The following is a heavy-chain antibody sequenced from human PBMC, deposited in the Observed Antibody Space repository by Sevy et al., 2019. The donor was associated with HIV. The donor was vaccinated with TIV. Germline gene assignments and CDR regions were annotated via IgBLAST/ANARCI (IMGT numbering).Heavy chain of an antibody. CDR3: AILPYDYIWGSSRYRYYFDD. V-gene: IGHV1-69*13. CDR1: GGTFSSHV. Sequence: ASVKVSCKASGGTFSSHVINWVRQAPGQGLEWMGQITPISGKANYAQTFQGRVTFTADGSTTTAYMDLSSLRSEDTAVYYCAILPYDYIWGSSRYRYYFDDWGQGTLVTVSS. J-gene: IGHJ4*02. CDR2: ITPISGKA. D-gene: IGHD3-16*02.